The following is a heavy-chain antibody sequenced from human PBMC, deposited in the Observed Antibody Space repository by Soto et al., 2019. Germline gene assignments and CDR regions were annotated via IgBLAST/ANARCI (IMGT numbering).Heavy chain of an antibody. CDR2: INPSGGST. J-gene: IGHJ4*01. V-gene: IGHV1-46*01. CDR1: GYTFTTYY. Sequence: ASVKVTCKASGYTFTTYYRHWVRQAPGQGLEWMGIINPSGGSTSYAQKFQGGITITRDTSTSTVYMELSSLRSEDTAVYYCARDDYGSNSGDFDYWGQATLASGS. CDR3: ARDDYGSNSGDFDY. D-gene: IGHD4-17*01.